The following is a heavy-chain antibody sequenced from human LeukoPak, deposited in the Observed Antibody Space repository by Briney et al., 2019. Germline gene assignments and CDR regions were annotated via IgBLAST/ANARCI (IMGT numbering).Heavy chain of an antibody. V-gene: IGHV3-30*03. CDR3: ARGGSGSYYYYYYYMDV. J-gene: IGHJ6*03. D-gene: IGHD3-10*01. Sequence: SGGSLRLSCAASGFTFSSYSMNWVRQAPGKGLEWVTIISYDGSNKYYADSVKDRFTISRDNSKNTLYLQMNSLRPEDTAVYYCARGGSGSYYYYYYYMDVWGKGTTVTVSS. CDR2: ISYDGSNK. CDR1: GFTFSSYS.